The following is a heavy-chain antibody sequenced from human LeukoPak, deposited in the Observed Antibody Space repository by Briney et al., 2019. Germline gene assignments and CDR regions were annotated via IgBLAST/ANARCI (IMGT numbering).Heavy chain of an antibody. CDR2: ISSSSSYI. Sequence: PGESLRLSCAASGFTFSRYSMNWVRQAPGKGLEWVSSISSSSSYIYYADSVKGRFTISRDNAKNSLYLQMNSLRAEDTAVYYCAELGITMIGGVWGKGTTVTISS. J-gene: IGHJ6*04. CDR3: AELGITMIGGV. D-gene: IGHD3-10*02. CDR1: GFTFSRYS. V-gene: IGHV3-21*01.